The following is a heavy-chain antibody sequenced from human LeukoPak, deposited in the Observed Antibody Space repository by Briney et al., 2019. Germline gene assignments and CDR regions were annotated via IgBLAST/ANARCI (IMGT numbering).Heavy chain of an antibody. D-gene: IGHD3-22*01. Sequence: PGGSLRLSCVASGFSFSNYALTWVRQAPGKGLQWVASMCGSAGCTFYADSVEGRFTISRDNSKNILYLEMNSLRAEDTAIYYCARDRPNYHESNGHYYDRDGDHWGQGTPVTVSS. V-gene: IGHV3-23*01. CDR1: GFSFSNYA. CDR2: MCGSAGCT. CDR3: ARDRPNYHESNGHYYDRDGDH. J-gene: IGHJ5*02.